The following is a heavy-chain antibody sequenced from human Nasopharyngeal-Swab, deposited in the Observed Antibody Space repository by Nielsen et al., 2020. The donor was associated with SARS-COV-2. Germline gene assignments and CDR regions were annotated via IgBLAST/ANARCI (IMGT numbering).Heavy chain of an antibody. CDR2: ISDDGNKK. CDR1: GFTFISYA. V-gene: IGHV3-30*14. Sequence: GESLKISCAASGFTFISYAMHWVRQAPGKGLGWVAVISDDGNKKYYADSVKGRFTISRDNSKNTVYFQMNSLRADDTAVYYCAREGYCRSPSCASDGLDVWGQGTTVTVSS. CDR3: AREGYCRSPSCASDGLDV. D-gene: IGHD2-2*01. J-gene: IGHJ6*02.